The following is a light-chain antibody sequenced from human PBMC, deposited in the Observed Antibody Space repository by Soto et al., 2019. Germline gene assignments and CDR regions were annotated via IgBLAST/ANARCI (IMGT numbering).Light chain of an antibody. Sequence: EIVMTQSPVTLSVSPGERATLSCRASQSVSSNLAWYQQKPGQAPRLLISGASTRATGIPARFSGSGSGTEFTLTISSLQSEDFAVYYCQQYYKWPQTFGQGTKVEIK. V-gene: IGKV3-15*01. J-gene: IGKJ1*01. CDR2: GAS. CDR3: QQYYKWPQT. CDR1: QSVSSN.